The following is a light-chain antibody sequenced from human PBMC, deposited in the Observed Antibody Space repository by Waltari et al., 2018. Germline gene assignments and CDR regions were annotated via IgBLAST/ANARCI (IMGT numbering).Light chain of an antibody. CDR2: DVS. V-gene: IGLV2-14*01. CDR3: NSYAGSSSWV. CDR1: SSDVGFYNY. J-gene: IGLJ3*02. Sequence: QSALTQPAPVSGSPGQSITISCTGTSSDVGFYNYVSWYQQHPGKAPKLMIYDVSERPSGVSNRFSGSKSGNTASLTISGLQAEDESDYYCNSYAGSSSWVFGGGTKLTVL.